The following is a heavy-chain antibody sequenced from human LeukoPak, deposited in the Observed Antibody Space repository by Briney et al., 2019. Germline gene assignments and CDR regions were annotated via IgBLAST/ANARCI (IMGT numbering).Heavy chain of an antibody. D-gene: IGHD2-21*01. V-gene: IGHV1-2*06. CDR1: GYTFTGYF. CDR3: ARELRLGNCGLT. CDR2: INPNTGGT. Sequence: ASVKVSCEASGYTFTGYFIHWVRQAPGQGLEYMGRINPNTGGTNYAQNFQGRVTMTRDTSISTAYMELSSLRFDDTAIYYCARELRLGNCGLTWGQGALVTDSS. J-gene: IGHJ5*02.